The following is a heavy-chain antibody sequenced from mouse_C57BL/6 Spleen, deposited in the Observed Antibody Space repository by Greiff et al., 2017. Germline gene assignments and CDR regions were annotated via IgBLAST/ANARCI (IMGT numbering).Heavy chain of an antibody. CDR1: GYTFTSYG. V-gene: IGHV1-81*01. J-gene: IGHJ2*01. D-gene: IGHD4-1*01. CDR3: AREESWDNYFDY. Sequence: VQLQQSGAELARPGASVKLSCKAPGYTFTSYGISWVKQRTGQGLEWIGEIYPRSGNTHYNEKFKGKATLTADKSSSTAYMELRSLTSEDSAVYFCAREESWDNYFDYWGQGTTLTVSS. CDR2: IYPRSGNT.